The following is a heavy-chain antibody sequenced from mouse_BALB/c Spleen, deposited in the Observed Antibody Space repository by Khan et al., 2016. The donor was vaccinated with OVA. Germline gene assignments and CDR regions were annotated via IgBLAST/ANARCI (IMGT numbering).Heavy chain of an antibody. CDR2: IYPGIGYI. CDR1: GYTFTNYC. D-gene: IGHD3-1*01. V-gene: IGHV1-63*02. CDR3: TRWATWFFDF. J-gene: IGHJ1*01. Sequence: QVQLKQSGAELVRPGTSVKISYKASGYTFTNYCLGWVMQSPGNSLEWIGGIYPGIGYIIYNQKFKGKATLTAGTSSSTAYIQLSGLTSEDSAVYFCTRWATWFFDFWGEGTTVTVSS.